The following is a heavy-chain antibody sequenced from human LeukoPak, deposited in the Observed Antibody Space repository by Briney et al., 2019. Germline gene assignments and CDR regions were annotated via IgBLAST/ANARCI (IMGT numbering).Heavy chain of an antibody. V-gene: IGHV3-74*01. CDR2: INDEGTNT. J-gene: IGHJ4*02. CDR1: GFTFTDFW. CDR3: LRGLWLDTALSY. D-gene: IGHD4/OR15-4a*01. Sequence: PGGSLRLSCAASGFTFTDFWMHWVRQGPGKRLVWVSRINDEGTNTGYADFVKGRFTISRDNAKDTVLLQMNSLRADDTGVYYCLRGLWLDTALSYWGQGTLVTVSP.